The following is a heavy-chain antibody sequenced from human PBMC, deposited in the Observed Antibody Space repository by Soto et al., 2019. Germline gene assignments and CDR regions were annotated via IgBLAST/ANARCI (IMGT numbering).Heavy chain of an antibody. CDR2: IIPIFGTA. D-gene: IGHD5-12*01. Sequence: SVKVSCKASGGTFSSYAISWVRQAPGQGLEWMGGIIPIFGTANYAQKFQGRVTITADESTSTAYMELSSLRSEDTAVYYCARDREYSGYDLYWFDSWGQGTLVTVSS. CDR1: GGTFSSYA. J-gene: IGHJ5*01. V-gene: IGHV1-69*13. CDR3: ARDREYSGYDLYWFDS.